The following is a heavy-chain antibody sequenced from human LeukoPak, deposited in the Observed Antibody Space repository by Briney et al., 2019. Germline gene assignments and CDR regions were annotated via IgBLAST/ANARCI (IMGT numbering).Heavy chain of an antibody. CDR2: ISAYNGNT. CDR1: GYTFTSHA. D-gene: IGHD2-21*02. CDR3: ARDSLAYCGGDCYPECYFDY. Sequence: ASVKVSCKASGYTFTSHAMHWVRQAPGQGLEWMGWISAYNGNTNYAQKLQGRVTMTTDTSTSTAYMELRSLRSDDTAVYYCARDSLAYCGGDCYPECYFDYWGQGTLVTVSS. V-gene: IGHV1-18*01. J-gene: IGHJ4*02.